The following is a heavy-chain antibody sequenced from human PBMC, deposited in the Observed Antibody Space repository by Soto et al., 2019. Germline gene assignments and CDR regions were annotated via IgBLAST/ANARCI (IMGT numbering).Heavy chain of an antibody. CDR3: ARPGDAYGSDV. V-gene: IGHV4-39*01. Sequence: LSLTCSVSGASVKRSSYYWAWIRQPPGKGLEWIASIHSHSGSTYYDPSLRGRVLISVDSAKNHFSLNLSSVTAADTAVYYCARPGDAYGSDVWGQGTTVTVSS. J-gene: IGHJ6*02. CDR1: GASVKRSSYY. D-gene: IGHD2-21*02. CDR2: IHSHSGST.